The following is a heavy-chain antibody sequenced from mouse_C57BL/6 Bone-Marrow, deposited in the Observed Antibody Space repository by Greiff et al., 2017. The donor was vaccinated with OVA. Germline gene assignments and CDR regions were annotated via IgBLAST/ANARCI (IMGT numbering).Heavy chain of an antibody. CDR3: AIYGSSSYWYFDV. CDR1: GYSITSGYY. CDR2: ISYDGSN. D-gene: IGHD1-1*01. Sequence: VQLKESGPGLVKPSQSLSLTCSVTGYSITSGYYWNWIRQFPGNKLEWMGYISYDGSNNYNPSLKNRISITRDTSKNQFFLKLNSVTTEDTATYVCAIYGSSSYWYFDVWGTGTTVTVSS. V-gene: IGHV3-6*01. J-gene: IGHJ1*03.